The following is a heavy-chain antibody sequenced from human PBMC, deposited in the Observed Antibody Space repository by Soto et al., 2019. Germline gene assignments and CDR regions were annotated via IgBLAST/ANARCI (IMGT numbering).Heavy chain of an antibody. CDR2: ISSSGSTI. Sequence: QVQLVESGGGLVKPGGSLRLSCAASGFTFSDYYMSWIRQAPGKGLEWVSYISSSGSTIYYADSVKGRFTISRDNAKNSLYLQMNSVRAEDTTVYYCASPMIMITFGDAFDIWGQGTMVTVSS. CDR3: ASPMIMITFGDAFDI. J-gene: IGHJ3*02. CDR1: GFTFSDYY. D-gene: IGHD3-16*01. V-gene: IGHV3-11*01.